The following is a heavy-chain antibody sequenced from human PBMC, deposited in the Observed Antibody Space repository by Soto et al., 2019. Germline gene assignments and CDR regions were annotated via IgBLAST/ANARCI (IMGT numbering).Heavy chain of an antibody. Sequence: SETLSLTCTVSGGSISSSSYYWGWIRQPPGKGLEWIGSIYYSGSTYYNPSLKSRVTISVDTSKNTLYLQMNSLRAEDTAVYYCAKDSSSDGRRDYFDYWGQGTLVTVSS. V-gene: IGHV4-39*07. D-gene: IGHD6-6*01. CDR3: AKDSSSDGRRDYFDY. CDR2: IYYSGST. CDR1: GGSISSSSYY. J-gene: IGHJ4*02.